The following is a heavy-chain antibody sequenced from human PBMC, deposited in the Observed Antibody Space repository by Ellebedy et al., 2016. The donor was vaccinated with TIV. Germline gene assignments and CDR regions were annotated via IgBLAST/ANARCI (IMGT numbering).Heavy chain of an antibody. J-gene: IGHJ4*02. CDR2: ISPYNGTT. CDR3: ARLKGSSWYVETRGGYYFDY. V-gene: IGHV1-18*04. D-gene: IGHD6-13*01. CDR1: GYTFPNYG. Sequence: AASVKVSCKASGYTFPNYGFSGVRQAPGQGLKWLGWISPYNGTTNYAQQLQGRVTMTTDTSTSTAYMELRSLRSDDTAVYYCARLKGSSWYVETRGGYYFDYWGQGTLVTVSS.